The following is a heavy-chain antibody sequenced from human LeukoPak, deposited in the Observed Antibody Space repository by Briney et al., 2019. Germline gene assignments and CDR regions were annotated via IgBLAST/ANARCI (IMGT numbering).Heavy chain of an antibody. J-gene: IGHJ4*02. Sequence: GESLKISCKGSGYSFTSYWNAWVRQRPGKGLEWMGIIYPGGSETRYDPSFQGQVTISADSFTSTAYLQWSSLRASDTAMYYCARASRDGYNQNFDYWGQGTLVTVSS. V-gene: IGHV5-51*01. CDR3: ARASRDGYNQNFDY. CDR2: IYPGGSET. CDR1: GYSFTSYW. D-gene: IGHD5-24*01.